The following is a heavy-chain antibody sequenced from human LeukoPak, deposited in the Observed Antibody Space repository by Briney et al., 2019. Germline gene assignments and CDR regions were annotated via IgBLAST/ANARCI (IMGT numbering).Heavy chain of an antibody. CDR2: IIPIFGTA. D-gene: IGHD6-19*01. J-gene: IGHJ6*03. CDR3: ARDLKIAVEHDIYYYYYMDV. Sequence: SVKVSCKASGGTFSSYAISWVRQAPGQGLEWMGGIIPIFGTANYAQKFQGRVTITADESTSTAYMELSSLRSEDTAVYYCARDLKIAVEHDIYYYYYMDVWGKGTTVTVSS. V-gene: IGHV1-69*13. CDR1: GGTFSSYA.